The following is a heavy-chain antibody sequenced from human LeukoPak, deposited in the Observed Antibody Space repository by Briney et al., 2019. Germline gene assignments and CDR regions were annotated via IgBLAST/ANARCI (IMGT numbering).Heavy chain of an antibody. CDR2: IYTSGST. CDR3: ARLVGSSWYHEVLLGRDY. D-gene: IGHD6-13*01. J-gene: IGHJ4*02. CDR1: GGSISSGSYY. Sequence: SETLSLTCTVSGGSISSGSYYWRWIRQPAGKGLEWIGRIYTSGSTYYNPSLKSRVTISVDTSKNQFSLKLSSVTAADTAVYYCARLVGSSWYHEVLLGRDYWGQGTLVTVSS. V-gene: IGHV4-61*02.